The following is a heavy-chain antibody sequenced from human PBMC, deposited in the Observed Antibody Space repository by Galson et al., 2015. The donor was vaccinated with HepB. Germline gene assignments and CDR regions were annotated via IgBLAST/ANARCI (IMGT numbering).Heavy chain of an antibody. CDR3: AKIMHYYDPEDLDY. D-gene: IGHD3-22*01. J-gene: IGHJ4*02. CDR2: MSYDDSKK. V-gene: IGHV3-30*18. Sequence: SLRLSCAASGFIFSSYGMHWVRLAPGKGLEWVAVMSYDDSKKYYADSVKGRFTISRDNSENTLYLQMNSLRGDDTAVYYCAKIMHYYDPEDLDYWGQGTLVTVSS. CDR1: GFIFSSYG.